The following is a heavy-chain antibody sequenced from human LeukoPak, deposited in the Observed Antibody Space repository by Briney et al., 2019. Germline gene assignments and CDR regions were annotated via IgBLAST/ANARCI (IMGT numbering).Heavy chain of an antibody. D-gene: IGHD5-24*01. CDR1: DDSISTNSYY. V-gene: IGHV4-39*02. Sequence: PSETLTLTCTVSDDSISTNSYYWTWIRQPPGKGLEWVASLHYSGTPYYSPSLSSRISIFVDTSKRQFSLQVRSVTASDTAMYYCSRDDDSYKQGNFWGQGTLVTVFS. J-gene: IGHJ4*02. CDR3: SRDDDSYKQGNF. CDR2: LHYSGTP.